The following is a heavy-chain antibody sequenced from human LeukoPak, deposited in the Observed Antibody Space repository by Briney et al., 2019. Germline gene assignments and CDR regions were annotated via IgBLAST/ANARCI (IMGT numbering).Heavy chain of an antibody. J-gene: IGHJ4*02. V-gene: IGHV4-34*01. D-gene: IGHD3-16*02. Sequence: PSETLSLTCAVYGGSFSGYYWSWIRQPPGKGLEWIGEINHSGSTNYNPSLKSRVTISVDTSKNQFSRKLSSVTAADTAVYYCARTDGDYVWGSYRYSYFDYWGQGTLVTVSS. CDR2: INHSGST. CDR1: GGSFSGYY. CDR3: ARTDGDYVWGSYRYSYFDY.